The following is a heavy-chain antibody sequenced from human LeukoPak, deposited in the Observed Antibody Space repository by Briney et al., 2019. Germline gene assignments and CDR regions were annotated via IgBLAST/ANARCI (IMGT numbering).Heavy chain of an antibody. CDR2: IIPIFGTA. V-gene: IGHV1-69*01. CDR3: ASQFWSSYQRTGWFDP. D-gene: IGHD3-3*01. Sequence: ASVKVSCKASGGTFSSYAISWVRQAPGQGLEWMGGIIPIFGTANYAQKFQGRVTITADESTSTAYMELSSLRSEDTAVYYCASQFWSSYQRTGWFDPWGQGTLVTVSS. CDR1: GGTFSSYA. J-gene: IGHJ5*02.